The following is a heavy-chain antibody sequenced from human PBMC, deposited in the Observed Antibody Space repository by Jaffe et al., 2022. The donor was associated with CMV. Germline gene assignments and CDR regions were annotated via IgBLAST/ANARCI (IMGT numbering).Heavy chain of an antibody. J-gene: IGHJ5*02. CDR2: INPNSGGT. Sequence: QVQLVQSGAEVKKPGASVKVSCKASGYTFTGYYMHWVRQAPGQGLEWMGWINPNSGGTNYAQKFQGRVTMTRDTSISTAYMELSRLRSDDTAVYYCARARSYYKPWQGNWFDPWGQGTLVTVSS. CDR1: GYTFTGYY. D-gene: IGHD3-10*01. CDR3: ARARSYYKPWQGNWFDP. V-gene: IGHV1-2*02.